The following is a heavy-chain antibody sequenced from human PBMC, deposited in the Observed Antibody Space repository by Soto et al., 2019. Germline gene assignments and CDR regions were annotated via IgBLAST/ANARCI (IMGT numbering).Heavy chain of an antibody. V-gene: IGHV4-4*02. CDR3: ARLSFSYGVDV. CDR2: IYHGGST. CDR1: GGSISSANW. J-gene: IGHJ6*02. Sequence: SETLSLTCAVSGGSISSANWLTWLRQPPGKGLEWIGEIYHGGSTSYNPSLKSRVTLSLDKFKNHFSLNLTSVTAADTAVYYCARLSFSYGVDVWGQGTTVTVSS.